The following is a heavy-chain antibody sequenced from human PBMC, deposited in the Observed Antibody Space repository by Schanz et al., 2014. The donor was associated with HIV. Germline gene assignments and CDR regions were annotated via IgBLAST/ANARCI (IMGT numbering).Heavy chain of an antibody. D-gene: IGHD3-22*01. V-gene: IGHV3-11*01. J-gene: IGHJ6*02. Sequence: QVQLVESGGALVKPGGSLRLSCAASGFTFSDYYMSWIRQAPGKGLEWVSYISGSGTTISYADSVKGRFTISRDNAKNSLYLQMNSLRAEDTAVYYCAKVLIPMIAVPYYGMDVWGQGTTVTVSS. CDR1: GFTFSDYY. CDR3: AKVLIPMIAVPYYGMDV. CDR2: ISGSGTTI.